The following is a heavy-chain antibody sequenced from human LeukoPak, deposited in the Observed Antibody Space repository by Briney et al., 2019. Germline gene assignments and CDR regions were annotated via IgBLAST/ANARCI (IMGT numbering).Heavy chain of an antibody. CDR2: IGSSSNYI. J-gene: IGHJ4*02. D-gene: IGHD2-15*01. Sequence: PGGSLRLSCVASGFTFSSYSMNWVRQAPGKGLEWVSCIGSSSNYIYYADSVKGRFTISRDNAKNSLFLQVNSLRAEDTALYYCARLGYCSTGSCYSLDCWGQGTLVTVSS. CDR1: GFTFSSYS. V-gene: IGHV3-21*01. CDR3: ARLGYCSTGSCYSLDC.